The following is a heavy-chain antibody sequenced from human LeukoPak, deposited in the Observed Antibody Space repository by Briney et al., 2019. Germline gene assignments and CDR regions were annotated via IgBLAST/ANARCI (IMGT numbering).Heavy chain of an antibody. CDR2: IYTSGST. D-gene: IGHD3-10*01. Sequence: PSXTLSLTCTVSGGSISSYYWSWIRQPAGKGLEWIGRIYTSGSTNYNPSLKSRVTMSVDTSKNQFSLKLSSVTAADTAVYYCARDYYGSGSYYNNWFDPWGQGTLVTVSS. CDR3: ARDYYGSGSYYNNWFDP. J-gene: IGHJ5*02. CDR1: GGSISSYY. V-gene: IGHV4-4*07.